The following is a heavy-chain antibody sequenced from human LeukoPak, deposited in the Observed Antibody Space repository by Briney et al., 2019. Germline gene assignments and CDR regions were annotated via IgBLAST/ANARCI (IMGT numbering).Heavy chain of an antibody. CDR1: GYTFTSYY. D-gene: IGHD1-26*01. CDR2: INPSGGST. J-gene: IGHJ3*02. V-gene: IGHV1-46*01. Sequence: ASVKVSCKASGYTFTSYYMHWVRQAPGQGLEWMGIINPSGGSTTYAQKFQGRVTMTADTSTSTAYMELRSLRSDDTAVYYCARDWDSGSHDAFDIWGQGTMVTVSS. CDR3: ARDWDSGSHDAFDI.